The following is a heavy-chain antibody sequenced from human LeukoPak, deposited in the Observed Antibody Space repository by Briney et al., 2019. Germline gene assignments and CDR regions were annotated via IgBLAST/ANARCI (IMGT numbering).Heavy chain of an antibody. CDR2: IYYSGST. Sequence: SETLSLTCTVSGGSISSSSYYWGWIRQPPGKGLEGIGSIYYSGSTYYNPSIKSRVTISVDTSKNQFSLKLRSVTAEDTAVYYCARREVYGSGSLGFDPWGQGTLVTVSS. CDR1: GGSISSSSYY. J-gene: IGHJ5*02. CDR3: ARREVYGSGSLGFDP. D-gene: IGHD3-10*01. V-gene: IGHV4-39*01.